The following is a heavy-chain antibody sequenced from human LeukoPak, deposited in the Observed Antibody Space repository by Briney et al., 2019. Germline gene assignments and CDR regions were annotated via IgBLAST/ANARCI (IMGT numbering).Heavy chain of an antibody. CDR1: GGSISSGDYY. D-gene: IGHD3-3*01. Sequence: SETLSLTCTVSGGSISSGDYYWRWIRQPPGKGLEWIGYIYYSGSTYYNPSLKSRVTISVDTSKNQFSLKLSSVTAADTAVYYCARVGTIFGVVTSFDPWGQGTLVTVSS. CDR2: IYYSGST. V-gene: IGHV4-30-4*08. CDR3: ARVGTIFGVVTSFDP. J-gene: IGHJ5*02.